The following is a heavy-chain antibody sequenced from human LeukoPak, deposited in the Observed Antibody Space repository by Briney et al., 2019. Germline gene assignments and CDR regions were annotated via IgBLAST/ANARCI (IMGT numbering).Heavy chain of an antibody. V-gene: IGHV3-23*01. CDR2: ISDSGGYT. CDR3: ARGADGVSSNSRGWFDP. Sequence: GGSLRLSCAASGLTFRTYAMSWVRQAPGKGLEWVSSISDSGGYTFYADSVKGRFTISRDNARSSLYLQMNTLRAEDTAVYSCARGADGVSSNSRGWFDPWGQGTLVTVSS. CDR1: GLTFRTYA. D-gene: IGHD2-15*01. J-gene: IGHJ5*02.